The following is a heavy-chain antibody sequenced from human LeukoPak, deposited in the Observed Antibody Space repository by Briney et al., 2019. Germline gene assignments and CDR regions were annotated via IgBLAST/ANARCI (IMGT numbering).Heavy chain of an antibody. Sequence: ASVKVSCKASGYTFTNYNIHWVRQAPGQGLEWMGIINPSGGSTSYAQKFQGRVTMTRDTSTSTVSMELSGLRSEDTAVYYCARYIYGYLHYWGQGTLVTVSS. CDR2: INPSGGST. V-gene: IGHV1-46*01. CDR3: ARYIYGYLHY. CDR1: GYTFTNYN. J-gene: IGHJ4*02. D-gene: IGHD5-18*01.